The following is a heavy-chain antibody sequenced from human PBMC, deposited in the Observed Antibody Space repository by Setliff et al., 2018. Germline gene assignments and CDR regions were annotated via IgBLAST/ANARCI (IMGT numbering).Heavy chain of an antibody. CDR1: GFTFSRYW. J-gene: IGHJ4*02. Sequence: LRLSCAASGFTFSRYWMSWVRQAPGKGLEWVANIKQDGSEKYYVDSVKGRFTISRDNAKNSLFLQMNSLRAEDTAVYYCARDGGEYWGQGTLVTVSS. CDR2: IKQDGSEK. CDR3: ARDGGEY. V-gene: IGHV3-7*01. D-gene: IGHD3-16*01.